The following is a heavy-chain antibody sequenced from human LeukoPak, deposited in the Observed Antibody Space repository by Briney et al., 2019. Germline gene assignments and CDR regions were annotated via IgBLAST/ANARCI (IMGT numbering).Heavy chain of an antibody. Sequence: SSETLSLTCTVSGGSISSYYWSWIRQPPGKGLEWIGYIYYSGSTNYNPSLKSRVTISVDTSKNQFSLKLSSVTAADTAVYYCARIAPIYYYYGMDVWGQGTTVTVSS. CDR1: GGSISSYY. V-gene: IGHV4-59*08. CDR2: IYYSGST. CDR3: ARIAPIYYYYGMDV. J-gene: IGHJ6*02. D-gene: IGHD2-21*01.